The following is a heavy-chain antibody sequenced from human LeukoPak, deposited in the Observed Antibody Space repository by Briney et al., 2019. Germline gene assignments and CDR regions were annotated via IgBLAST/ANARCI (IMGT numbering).Heavy chain of an antibody. D-gene: IGHD5-12*01. V-gene: IGHV4-59*01. Sequence: SETLSLTCTVSGGSISSYYWSWIRQPPGKGLEWIGYIYYSGSTNYNPSLKSRVTISVDTSKNQFSLKLSSVTAADTAVYYRARGIVATMGFDYWGQGTLVTVSS. J-gene: IGHJ4*02. CDR3: ARGIVATMGFDY. CDR2: IYYSGST. CDR1: GGSISSYY.